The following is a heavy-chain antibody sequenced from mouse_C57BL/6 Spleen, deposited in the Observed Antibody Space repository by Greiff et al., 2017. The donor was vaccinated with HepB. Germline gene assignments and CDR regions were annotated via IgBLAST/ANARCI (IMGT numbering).Heavy chain of an antibody. CDR3: ARKDYYGSSLGYFDY. D-gene: IGHD1-1*01. J-gene: IGHJ2*01. CDR2: ISYDGSN. Sequence: EVKLMESGPGLVKPSQSLSLTCSVTGYSITSGYYWNWIRQFPGNKLEWMGYISYDGSNNYNPSLKNRISITRDTSKNQFFLKLNSVTTEDTATYYCARKDYYGSSLGYFDYWGQGTTLTVSS. V-gene: IGHV3-6*01. CDR1: GYSITSGYY.